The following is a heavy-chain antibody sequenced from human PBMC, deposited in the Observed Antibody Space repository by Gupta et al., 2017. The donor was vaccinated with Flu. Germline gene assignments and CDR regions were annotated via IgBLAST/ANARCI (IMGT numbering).Heavy chain of an antibody. CDR1: GFTVSSNY. J-gene: IGHJ4*02. CDR3: ARGPMGYSPPYYFDY. Sequence: EVQLVESGGGLVQPGGSLRLSCAASGFTVSSNYMSWVRQAPGKGLEWVSVIYSGGSTYYADSVKGRFTISRDNSKNTLYLQMNSLRAEDTAVYYCARGPMGYSPPYYFDYWGQGTLVTVSS. CDR2: IYSGGST. V-gene: IGHV3-66*02. D-gene: IGHD5-18*01.